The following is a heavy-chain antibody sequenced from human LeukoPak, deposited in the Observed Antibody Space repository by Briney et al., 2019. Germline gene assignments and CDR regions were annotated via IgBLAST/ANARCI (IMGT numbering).Heavy chain of an antibody. D-gene: IGHD1-26*01. J-gene: IGHJ4*02. Sequence: PGRSLRLSCAASGFTFSIYGMHWVRQAPGKGLEWVAVISYDGSNKYYADSVKGRFTISRDNSKNTLYLQMNSLRAEDTAVYYCAKGQAGGYWGQGTLVTVSS. CDR2: ISYDGSNK. CDR1: GFTFSIYG. CDR3: AKGQAGGY. V-gene: IGHV3-30*18.